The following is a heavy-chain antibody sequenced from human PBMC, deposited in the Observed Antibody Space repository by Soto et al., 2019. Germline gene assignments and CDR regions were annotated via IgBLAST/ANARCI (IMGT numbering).Heavy chain of an antibody. V-gene: IGHV4-39*01. Sequence: QLQLQESGPGLVKPSETLSLTCTVSGGSLRSSSYYWGWIRQPPGKGLEWIGSISYSGNTYYNPSLKSRATISVDTSKSQVSLKLGSVTAADTAVFYCVRLWLGERPPDYWGQGTLVTVSS. CDR2: ISYSGNT. CDR3: VRLWLGERPPDY. J-gene: IGHJ4*02. CDR1: GGSLRSSSYY. D-gene: IGHD3-10*01.